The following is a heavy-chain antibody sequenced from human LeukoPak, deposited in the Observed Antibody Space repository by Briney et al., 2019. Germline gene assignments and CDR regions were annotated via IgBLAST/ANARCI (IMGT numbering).Heavy chain of an antibody. V-gene: IGHV4-39*07. CDR1: GGSISSSSYY. CDR2: IYYSGST. CDR3: ARVVQSTDSSGFYLPEYFQH. Sequence: PSETLSLTCTVSGGSISSSSYYWGWLRQPPGKGLEWIGSIYYSGSTYYNPSLKSRVTISVDTSKNQFSLKLSSVTAADTAVYYCARVVQSTDSSGFYLPEYFQHWGQGTLVTVSS. J-gene: IGHJ1*01. D-gene: IGHD3-22*01.